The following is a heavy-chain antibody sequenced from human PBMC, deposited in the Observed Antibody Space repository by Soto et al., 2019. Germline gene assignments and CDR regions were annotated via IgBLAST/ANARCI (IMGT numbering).Heavy chain of an antibody. CDR1: GFTFSSYS. CDR3: ARAPTKGYCSGGSGSLFRYYYYYMDV. V-gene: IGHV3-21*01. Sequence: RLSCAASGFTFSSYSMNWVRQAPGKGLEWVSSISSSSSYIYYADSVKGRFTISRDNTKNSLYLQMNSLRAEDTAVYYCARAPTKGYCSGGSGSLFRYYYYYMDVWGKGTTVTV. J-gene: IGHJ6*03. CDR2: ISSSSSYI. D-gene: IGHD2-15*01.